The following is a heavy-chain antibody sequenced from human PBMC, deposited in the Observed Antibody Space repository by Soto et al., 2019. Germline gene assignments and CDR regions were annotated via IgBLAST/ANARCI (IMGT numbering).Heavy chain of an antibody. CDR3: ARAYSSSWYFY. CDR1: GLTFSSYW. CDR2: INSDGSST. D-gene: IGHD6-13*01. J-gene: IGHJ4*02. Sequence: GGSLRLSCAASGLTFSSYWMHWVRHAPGKGLVWVSRINSDGSSTSYADSVKGRFTISRDNAKNTLYLQMNSLRTEDTAVYYCARAYSSSWYFYWGQGTLVTVSS. V-gene: IGHV3-74*01.